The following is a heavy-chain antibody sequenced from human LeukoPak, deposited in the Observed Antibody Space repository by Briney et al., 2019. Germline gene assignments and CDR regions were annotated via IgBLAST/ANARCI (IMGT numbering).Heavy chain of an antibody. J-gene: IGHJ4*02. D-gene: IGHD7-27*01. CDR1: GYTFTSYD. V-gene: IGHV1-8*01. CDR2: MSPNSGDT. CDR3: ARGPPNWGYDY. Sequence: ASVKVSCKASGYTFTSYDFNWVRQATGQRPEWMGWMSPNSGDTGYAQKFQDRDTMTRNTPISTAYMELSSLRSDDTAVYYCARGPPNWGYDYWGPGTLVTVSS.